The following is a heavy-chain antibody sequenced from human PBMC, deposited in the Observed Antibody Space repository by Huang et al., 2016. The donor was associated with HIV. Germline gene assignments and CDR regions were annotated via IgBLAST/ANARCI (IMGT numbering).Heavy chain of an antibody. Sequence: QVQLVQSGAEVKKPGASVKVSCKASGYSFSVYGVNWMRQAPGQGLEGMGWISAYNGNINYAQNLQGRVTMTTDTSTSTAYMELRSLRSDDTAVYYCARDSWYDSSGYPVYFDYWGQGTLVTVSS. V-gene: IGHV1-18*01. CDR3: ARDSWYDSSGYPVYFDY. CDR1: GYSFSVYG. D-gene: IGHD3-22*01. J-gene: IGHJ4*02. CDR2: ISAYNGNI.